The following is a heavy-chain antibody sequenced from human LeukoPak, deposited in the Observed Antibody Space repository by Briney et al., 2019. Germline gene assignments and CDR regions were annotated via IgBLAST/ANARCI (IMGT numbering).Heavy chain of an antibody. CDR3: ATFGFNWNLGY. Sequence: GGSLRLSCAGSGFTFSSYSMNWVRQAPGKGLEWVSCISSSSSYIYYADSVKGRFTISRDNAKNSLYLQMNSLRAEDTAVYYCATFGFNWNLGYWGQGTLVTVSS. J-gene: IGHJ4*02. V-gene: IGHV3-21*01. CDR2: ISSSSSYI. CDR1: GFTFSSYS. D-gene: IGHD1-20*01.